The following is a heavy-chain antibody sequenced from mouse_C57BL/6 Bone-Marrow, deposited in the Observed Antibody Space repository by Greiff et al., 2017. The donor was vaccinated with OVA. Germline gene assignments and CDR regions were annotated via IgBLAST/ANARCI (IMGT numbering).Heavy chain of an antibody. J-gene: IGHJ4*01. D-gene: IGHD2-4*01. CDR2: IHPNSGST. CDR3: ARGDYGPYYYAMYY. CDR1: GYTFTSYW. V-gene: IGHV1-64*01. Sequence: QVQLKQPGAELVKPGASVKLSCKASGYTFTSYWMHWVKQRPGQGLEWIGMIHPNSGSTNYNEKFKSKAPLTVDKSSSTAYMQLSSLTSEDSAVYYCARGDYGPYYYAMYYWGQGTSVTVAS.